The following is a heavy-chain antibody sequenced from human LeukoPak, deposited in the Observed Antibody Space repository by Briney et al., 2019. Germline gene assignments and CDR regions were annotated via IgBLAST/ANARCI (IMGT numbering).Heavy chain of an antibody. J-gene: IGHJ4*02. CDR3: ARANWVSNADAVW. CDR1: GFSFSNYA. Sequence: QAGGSLRLSCAASGFSFSNYAMSWVRQAPARGPEWVSSLRGNGETFYADSVKGRCTLFRDDSRNTVYLQLNDLRAENTAIYYCARANWVSNADAVWWGQGTQVTVCS. D-gene: IGHD1-1*01. CDR2: LRGNGET. V-gene: IGHV3-23*01.